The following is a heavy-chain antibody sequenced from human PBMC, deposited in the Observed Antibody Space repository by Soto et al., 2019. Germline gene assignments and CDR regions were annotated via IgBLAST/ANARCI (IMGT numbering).Heavy chain of an antibody. Sequence: SETLSLTCTVSGGSISSYYWSWIRQPPGKGLEWIGYIYYSGSTNYNPSLKSRVTISVDTSKNQFSLKLSSVTAADTAVYYCARTKQGDHFAIDYCGQGPLVTVSS. V-gene: IGHV4-59*12. CDR3: ARTKQGDHFAIDY. CDR2: IYYSGST. D-gene: IGHD2-21*02. J-gene: IGHJ4*02. CDR1: GGSISSYY.